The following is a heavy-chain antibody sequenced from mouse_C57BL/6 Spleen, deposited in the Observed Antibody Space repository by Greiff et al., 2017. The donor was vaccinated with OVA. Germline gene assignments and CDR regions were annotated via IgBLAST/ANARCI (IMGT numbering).Heavy chain of an antibody. J-gene: IGHJ3*01. CDR3: ARGDYYGSSYDRFAY. D-gene: IGHD1-1*01. V-gene: IGHV1-82*01. Sequence: QVQLKESGPELVKPGASVKISCKASGYAFSSSWMNWVKQRPGKGLEWIGRIYPGDGDTNYNGKFKGKATLTADKSSSTAYMQLSSLTSEDSAVYFCARGDYYGSSYDRFAYWGQGTLVTVSA. CDR1: GYAFSSSW. CDR2: IYPGDGDT.